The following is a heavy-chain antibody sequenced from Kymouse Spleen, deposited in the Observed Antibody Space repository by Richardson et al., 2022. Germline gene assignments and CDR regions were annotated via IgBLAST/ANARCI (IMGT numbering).Heavy chain of an antibody. J-gene: IGHJ4*02. Sequence: QVQLVESGGGVVQPGRSLRLSCAASGFTFSSYGMHWVRQAPGKGLEWVAVIWYDGSNKYYADSVKGRFTISRDNSKNTLYLQMNSLRAEDTAVYYCARELERRGFFDYWGQGTLVTVSS. D-gene: IGHD1-1*01,IGHD1-20*01. V-gene: IGHV3-33*01. CDR1: GFTFSSYG. CDR3: ARELERRGFFDY. CDR2: IWYDGSNK.